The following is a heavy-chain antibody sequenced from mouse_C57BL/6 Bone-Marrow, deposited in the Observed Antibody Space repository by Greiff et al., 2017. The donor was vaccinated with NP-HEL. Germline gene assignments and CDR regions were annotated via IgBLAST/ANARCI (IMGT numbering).Heavy chain of an antibody. V-gene: IGHV1-69*01. D-gene: IGHD2-1*01. CDR2: IDPSDSYT. CDR3: ARRTGYYGNCLGYAMDY. Sequence: QVQLQQPGAELVRPGSSVKLSCKASGYTFTSYWMDWVKQRPGQGLEWIGEIDPSDSYTNYNQKFKGKSTLTVDKSSSTAYMQLSSLTSEDSAVYYCARRTGYYGNCLGYAMDYWGQGTSVTVSS. J-gene: IGHJ4*01. CDR1: GYTFTSYW.